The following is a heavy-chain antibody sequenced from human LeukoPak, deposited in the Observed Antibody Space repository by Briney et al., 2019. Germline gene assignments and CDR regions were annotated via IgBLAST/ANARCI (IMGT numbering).Heavy chain of an antibody. Sequence: SETLSLTCAVSGGSISSGGYSWSWIRQPPGKGLEWIGYIYHSGSTYYNPSLKSRVTISVDTSKNQFSLKLSSVTAADTAVYYCARGDTAMVVHYFDYWGQGTLVTVSS. V-gene: IGHV4-30-2*01. CDR1: GGSISSGGYS. D-gene: IGHD5-18*01. J-gene: IGHJ4*02. CDR3: ARGDTAMVVHYFDY. CDR2: IYHSGST.